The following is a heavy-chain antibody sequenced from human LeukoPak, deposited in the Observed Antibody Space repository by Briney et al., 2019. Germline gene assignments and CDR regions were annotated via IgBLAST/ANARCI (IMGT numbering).Heavy chain of an antibody. CDR1: GYTFTSYY. J-gene: IGHJ4*02. V-gene: IGHV1-46*01. D-gene: IGHD3-22*01. Sequence: ASVKVSCKASGYTFTSYYMHWVRQAPGQGLEWMGIINPSGGSTSYAQKFQGRVTMTRDMSTSTVYMELSSLRSEDTAVYYCATVQKQDYDTTPYDHWGQGTLVTVSS. CDR2: INPSGGST. CDR3: ATVQKQDYDTTPYDH.